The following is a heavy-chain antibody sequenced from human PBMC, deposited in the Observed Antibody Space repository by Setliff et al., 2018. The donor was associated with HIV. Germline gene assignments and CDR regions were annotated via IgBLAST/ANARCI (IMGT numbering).Heavy chain of an antibody. V-gene: IGHV3-21*01. Sequence: SGGSLRLSCAASGLTFSTYTMNWVRQAPGKGLEWVSSISSGSTYIYYADSLKGRFTISRDNAKNSLYLQMNSLRAEDTAVYYCARVRATVLTLDAFDIWGQGTMVTVSS. CDR2: ISSGSTYI. J-gene: IGHJ3*02. CDR3: ARVRATVLTLDAFDI. D-gene: IGHD2-8*01. CDR1: GLTFSTYT.